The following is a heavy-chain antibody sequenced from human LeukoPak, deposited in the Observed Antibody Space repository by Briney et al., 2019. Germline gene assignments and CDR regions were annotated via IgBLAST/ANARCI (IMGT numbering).Heavy chain of an antibody. J-gene: IGHJ3*02. Sequence: PSETLSLTCTVSGGSISSYYWSWIRPPAGKGLEWIGRIYTSGSTNYNPSLKSRVTMSVDTSKNQFSLKLSSVTAADTAVYYCARELLNYYGSGSYPIDAFDIWGQGTMVTVSS. CDR1: GGSISSYY. D-gene: IGHD3-10*01. V-gene: IGHV4-4*07. CDR3: ARELLNYYGSGSYPIDAFDI. CDR2: IYTSGST.